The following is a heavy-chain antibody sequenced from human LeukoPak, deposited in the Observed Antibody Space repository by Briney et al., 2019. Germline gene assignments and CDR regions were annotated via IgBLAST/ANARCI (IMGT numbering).Heavy chain of an antibody. D-gene: IGHD1-26*01. CDR1: GFTLRTYS. V-gene: IGHV3-48*01. CDR3: AIIFSGTYYGTMDV. CDR2: ISSSSNTI. Sequence: PGGSLRLSCEVTGFTLRTYSMNWVRQAPGKGLEWVSYISSSSNTIYYADSVKGRFTISRDNDKKSLYLQMLSLRADDSAVYYCAIIFSGTYYGTMDVWGRGTTVTVSS. J-gene: IGHJ6*03.